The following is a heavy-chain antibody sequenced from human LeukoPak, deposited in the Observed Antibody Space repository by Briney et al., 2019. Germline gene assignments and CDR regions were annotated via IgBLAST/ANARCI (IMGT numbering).Heavy chain of an antibody. CDR1: GFTFGDYA. Sequence: GGSLRLSCTASGFTFGDYAMSWVRQAPGKGLEWVGFIRSKAYGGTTEYAASVKGRFTISRDDSKSIAYLQMNSLETEDTAVYYCTRAQEPKYYDILTGYYSYWGQGTLVTVSS. D-gene: IGHD3-9*01. CDR2: IRSKAYGGTT. CDR3: TRAQEPKYYDILTGYYSY. J-gene: IGHJ4*02. V-gene: IGHV3-49*04.